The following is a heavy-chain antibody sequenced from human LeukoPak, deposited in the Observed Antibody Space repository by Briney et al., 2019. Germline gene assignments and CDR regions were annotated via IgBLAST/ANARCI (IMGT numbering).Heavy chain of an antibody. Sequence: SETLSLTCAVYGGSISSSSYYWGWIRQPPGKGLEWIGSIYYSGSTYYNPSLKSRVTISVDTSKNQFSLKLSSVTAADTAVYYCARLPYYGGYSRSFHYWGQGTLVTVSS. J-gene: IGHJ4*02. V-gene: IGHV4-39*01. CDR1: GGSISSSSYY. CDR2: IYYSGST. D-gene: IGHD4-23*01. CDR3: ARLPYYGGYSRSFHY.